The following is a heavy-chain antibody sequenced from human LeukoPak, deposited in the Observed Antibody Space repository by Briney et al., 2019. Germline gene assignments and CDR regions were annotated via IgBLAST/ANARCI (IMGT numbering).Heavy chain of an antibody. CDR3: TTLGYCSSTSCYTHHYYYYYMDV. V-gene: IGHV3-30*04. D-gene: IGHD2-2*02. CDR2: ISFDGSDK. J-gene: IGHJ6*03. Sequence: GGSLRLSCAASGFTFSSNAMSWVRQAPGKGLEWVTVISFDGSDKYYADSVKGRFTISRDNSQNTLYLQMNSLKTEDTAVYYCTTLGYCSSTSCYTHHYYYYYMDVWGKGTTVTVSS. CDR1: GFTFSSNA.